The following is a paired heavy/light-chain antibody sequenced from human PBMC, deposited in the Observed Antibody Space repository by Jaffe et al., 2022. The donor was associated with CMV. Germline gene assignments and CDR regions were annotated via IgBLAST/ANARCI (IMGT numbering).Light chain of an antibody. Sequence: EIVLTQSPGTLSLSPGERATLSCRASQSVSSSYLAWYKQKPGQAPRLLIYGASSRATGIPDRFSGSGSGTDFTLIISRLEPEDFAVYYCQQYGSSPETFGQGTKVEIK. CDR1: QSVSSSY. V-gene: IGKV3-20*01. J-gene: IGKJ1*01. CDR3: QQYGSSPET. CDR2: GAS.
Heavy chain of an antibody. CDR2: MSYTGIT. CDR3: ARRRGNYYDNNDYRVGHFDY. D-gene: IGHD3-22*01. V-gene: IGHV4-39*01. CDR1: GGSISSSSYY. Sequence: QLQLQESGPGLVKASETLSLTCTVSGGSISSSSYYWGWIRQPPGKGLEWIASMSYTGITSYNPSLTSRVTISVDTSKNQFSLKLSSVTAADTAVYYCARRRGNYYDNNDYRVGHFDYWGQGTLVTVSS. J-gene: IGHJ4*02.